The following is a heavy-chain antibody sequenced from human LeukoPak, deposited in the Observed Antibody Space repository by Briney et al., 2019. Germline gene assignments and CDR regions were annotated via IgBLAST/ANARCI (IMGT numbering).Heavy chain of an antibody. CDR3: ARGRGIVVVPAATYYFDY. CDR1: GYTFTSYD. D-gene: IGHD2-2*01. CDR2: MNPNSGNT. J-gene: IGHJ4*02. V-gene: IGHV1-8*03. Sequence: ASVKVSCKASGYTFTSYDINWVRQATGQGLEWMGWMNPNSGNTGYAQKFQGRVTITRNTSISTAYMELSSLRSEDTAVYYCARGRGIVVVPAATYYFDYWGQGTLVTGSS.